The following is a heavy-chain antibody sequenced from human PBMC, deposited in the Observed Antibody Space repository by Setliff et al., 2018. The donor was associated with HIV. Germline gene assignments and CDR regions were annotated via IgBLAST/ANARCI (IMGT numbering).Heavy chain of an antibody. CDR2: VYHSGST. D-gene: IGHD3-3*01. V-gene: IGHV4-59*08. CDR3: ARGLSITVFGVVRTGYYLGV. J-gene: IGHJ6*03. CDR1: GGSISSDY. Sequence: PSETLSLTCTVSGGSISSDYWSWIRQPPGKGLEWIGYVYHSGSTSYNPSLKSRVTISVDTSKNQFSMKLRSVTAADTAVYYCARGLSITVFGVVRTGYYLGVWGKGTTVTVSS.